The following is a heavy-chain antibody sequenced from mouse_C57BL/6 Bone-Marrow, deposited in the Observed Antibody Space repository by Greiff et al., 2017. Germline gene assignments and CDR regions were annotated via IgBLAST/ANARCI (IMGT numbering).Heavy chain of an antibody. Sequence: QVQLQQPGAELVKPGASVKMSCKASGYTFTSYWITWVKQRPGQGLEWIGDIYPGSGSTNYNEKFKSKATLTVDPSSRTAYMQLSSLTSEDSAVXNCARDYGSSYVGLEDYWGQGTSVTVSS. CDR2: IYPGSGST. J-gene: IGHJ4*01. CDR3: ARDYGSSYVGLEDY. D-gene: IGHD1-1*01. CDR1: GYTFTSYW. V-gene: IGHV1-55*01.